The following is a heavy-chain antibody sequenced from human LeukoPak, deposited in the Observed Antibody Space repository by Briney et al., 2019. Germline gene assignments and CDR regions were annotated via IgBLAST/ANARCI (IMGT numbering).Heavy chain of an antibody. CDR3: AKDIYHLLPRGAAFDT. CDR1: RFTFSTYA. CDR2: ISGSGDST. V-gene: IGHV3-23*01. Sequence: GGSLRLSCAASRFTFSTYAMSWVRQAPGKGLEWVSGISGSGDSTHYADSVKGRFTISRDNSKNTLFLQMKSLRAEDTAIYYCAKDIYHLLPRGAAFDTWGQGTTVTVSS. J-gene: IGHJ3*02. D-gene: IGHD2-2*01.